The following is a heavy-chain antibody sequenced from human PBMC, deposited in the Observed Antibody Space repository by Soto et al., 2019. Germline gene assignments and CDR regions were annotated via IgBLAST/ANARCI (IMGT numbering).Heavy chain of an antibody. V-gene: IGHV3-23*01. D-gene: IGHD3-10*01. J-gene: IGHJ4*02. CDR2: ISGSGGRT. CDR1: GFTFINYA. Sequence: EVQLLESGGGLVQPGGSLRLSCATSGFTFINYAMSWVRQAPGKGLKWVSAISGSGGRTYYADSVKGRFTISRDNSKNTLYLQMNSMRAEDTAVYYCATEGTTMVRGLLDNWGQGTLVTGSS. CDR3: ATEGTTMVRGLLDN.